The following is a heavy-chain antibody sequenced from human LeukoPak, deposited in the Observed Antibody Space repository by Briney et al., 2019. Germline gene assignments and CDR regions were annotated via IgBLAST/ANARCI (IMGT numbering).Heavy chain of an antibody. CDR3: ARDSYGGLFDY. CDR1: GFTFSSYA. J-gene: IGHJ4*02. Sequence: GGSLRLSCAASGFTFSSYAMSWVRQAPGKGLEWVSAISGSGGSTYYADSVKGRFTISRDNAKNSLYLQMNSLRAEDTAVYYCARDSYGGLFDYWGQGTLVTVSS. D-gene: IGHD5-18*01. CDR2: ISGSGGST. V-gene: IGHV3-23*01.